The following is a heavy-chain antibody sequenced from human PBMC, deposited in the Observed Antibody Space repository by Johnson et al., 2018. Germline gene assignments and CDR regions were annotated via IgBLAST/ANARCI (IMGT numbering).Heavy chain of an antibody. CDR3: AGGWDPRGY. CDR2: IDHSGST. J-gene: IGHJ1*01. D-gene: IGHD1-1*01. CDR1: GGSFSDYS. V-gene: IGHV4-34*01. Sequence: QVQLQQWGAGLLKPSETLSLMCAVSGGSFSDYSWSWIRQSPGKGLEWIGEIDHSGSTNHKPSLKSRVTISVDTSKNQCSLKLTSVTAADTAVYYCAGGWDPRGYGGQGTLVTVSS.